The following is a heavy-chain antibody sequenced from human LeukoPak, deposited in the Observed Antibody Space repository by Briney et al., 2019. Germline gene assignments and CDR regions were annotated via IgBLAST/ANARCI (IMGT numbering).Heavy chain of an antibody. CDR1: GFTFSSYG. J-gene: IGHJ4*02. D-gene: IGHD3-10*01. CDR2: IWYDGSNK. V-gene: IGHV3-33*01. Sequence: GGSLRLSCAASGFTFSSYGMHWVRQAPGKGLEWVAVIWYDGSNKYYADSVEGRFTISRDNSKNTLYLQMNSLRAEDTAVYYCARDLQHYYGSGSYFDYWGQGTLVTVSS. CDR3: ARDLQHYYGSGSYFDY.